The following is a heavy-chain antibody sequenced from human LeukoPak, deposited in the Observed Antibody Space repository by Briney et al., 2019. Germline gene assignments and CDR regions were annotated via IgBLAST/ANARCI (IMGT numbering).Heavy chain of an antibody. J-gene: IGHJ6*03. D-gene: IGHD3-10*01. CDR1: GFTFSSYG. Sequence: PTGGSLRLSCAASGFTFSSYGMHWVLQAPGKGLEWVAVISYDGSNKYYADSVKGRFTISRDNSKNTLYLQMNSLRAEDTAVYYCAKVLGPSMDVWGKGTTVTVSS. CDR3: AKVLGPSMDV. CDR2: ISYDGSNK. V-gene: IGHV3-30*18.